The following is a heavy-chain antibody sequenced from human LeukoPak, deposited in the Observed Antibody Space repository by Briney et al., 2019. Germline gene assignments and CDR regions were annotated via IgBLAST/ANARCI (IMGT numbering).Heavy chain of an antibody. CDR3: AKGHIDSSRQYFDS. Sequence: PGGSLRLSCAASGFTFNTYAMSWVRQAPGKGLEWVSGISGSGTNTHYADSVKGRFTISRDNSKNTLYLQLNRLRAEDTAVYYCAKGHIDSSRQYFDSWGQGILITVSP. CDR1: GFTFNTYA. D-gene: IGHD6-13*01. CDR2: ISGSGTNT. J-gene: IGHJ4*02. V-gene: IGHV3-23*01.